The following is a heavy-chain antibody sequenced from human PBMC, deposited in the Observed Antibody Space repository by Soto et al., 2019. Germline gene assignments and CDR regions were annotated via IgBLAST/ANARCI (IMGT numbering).Heavy chain of an antibody. CDR2: ISPHTGGT. V-gene: IGHV1-2*02. Sequence: ASVKVSCKASGYTFNRYYMHWVRQAPGPGLEWMGWISPHTGGTTYAQKFQGRVTMTRDTSVSTAFMELSRLGSDDTAVYYCAKDRGGYDTYSYYYGMDVWGQGTTVTVSS. J-gene: IGHJ6*02. D-gene: IGHD5-12*01. CDR1: GYTFNRYY. CDR3: AKDRGGYDTYSYYYGMDV.